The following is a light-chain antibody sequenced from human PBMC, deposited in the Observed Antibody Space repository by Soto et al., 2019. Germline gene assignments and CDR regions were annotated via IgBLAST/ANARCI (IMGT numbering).Light chain of an antibody. J-gene: IGKJ2*01. CDR2: DAS. V-gene: IGKV3D-20*01. CDR3: QQYGSSPYT. Sequence: EIVLTQSPGTQSLSPGERATLSCGASQSVSFNYLAWYQQKVGLAPRLLIYDASRRATGTPDRFSGSGSGTDFTLTISRLEPEDFAVYVCQQYGSSPYTFGQGTNLEIK. CDR1: QSVSFNY.